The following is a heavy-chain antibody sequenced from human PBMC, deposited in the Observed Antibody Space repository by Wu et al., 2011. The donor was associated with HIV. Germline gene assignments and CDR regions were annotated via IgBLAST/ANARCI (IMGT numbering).Heavy chain of an antibody. CDR1: GGTFSSYA. Sequence: QVQLVQSGAEVKKPGSSVKVSCKASGGTFSSYAISWVRQTPGQGLEWMGGIIPIFGTPNYAQKFQGRVTITTDESTSTVYMELRSLRSEDTAIFYCARLSYYGDSGYYYFDDWGQGTLVTVSS. J-gene: IGHJ4*02. V-gene: IGHV1-69*05. D-gene: IGHD3-22*01. CDR3: ARLSYYGDSGYYYFDD. CDR2: IIPIFGTP.